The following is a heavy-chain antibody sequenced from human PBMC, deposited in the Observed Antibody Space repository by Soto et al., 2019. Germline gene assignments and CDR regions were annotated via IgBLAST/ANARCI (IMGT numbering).Heavy chain of an antibody. V-gene: IGHV4-59*11. CDR1: GGSITSHF. CDR3: VRGWNVPGWFDP. Sequence: VQLQESGPGLVKPSETLSLTCAVSGGSITSHFWTWIRQTPGTGLEFIGYIHHTGRTHYSPSLKSRVTISMDTSKNQFSLNLTSPTAADTAVYYCVRGWNVPGWFDPWGQGTLVTVSS. J-gene: IGHJ5*02. D-gene: IGHD3-10*02. CDR2: IHHTGRT.